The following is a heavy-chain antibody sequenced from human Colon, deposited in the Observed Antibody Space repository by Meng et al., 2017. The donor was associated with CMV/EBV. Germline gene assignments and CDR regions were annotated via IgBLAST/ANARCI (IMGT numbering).Heavy chain of an antibody. Sequence: YTFNTWYMHWVRKAPGQGLEWMGIINPSGGITTYAQKFQGRVTMTSDTSTSTVYLQLHSLTSEDTAVYYCARIPCSGASCSLYFDYWGQGTLVTVSS. CDR2: INPSGGIT. D-gene: IGHD2-2*01. J-gene: IGHJ4*02. V-gene: IGHV1-46*02. CDR1: YTFNTWY. CDR3: ARIPCSGASCSLYFDY.